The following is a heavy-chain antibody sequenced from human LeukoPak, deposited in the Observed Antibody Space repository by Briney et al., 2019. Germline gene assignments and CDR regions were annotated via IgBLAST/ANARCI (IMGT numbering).Heavy chain of an antibody. Sequence: GGSLRLSCAASGFTFSSYWMSWVRQAPGKGLEWVANINQDESAKFYVDSVRGRFTISRDNAKNSLFLQMNSLRAEDTAFYYCAILLRDATIYGFWGHGALVTVSS. CDR3: AILLRDATIYGF. D-gene: IGHD5-24*01. CDR1: GFTFSSYW. CDR2: INQDESAK. J-gene: IGHJ4*01. V-gene: IGHV3-7*01.